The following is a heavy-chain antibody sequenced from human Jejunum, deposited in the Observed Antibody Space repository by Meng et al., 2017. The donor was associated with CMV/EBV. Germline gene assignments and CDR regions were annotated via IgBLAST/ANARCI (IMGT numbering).Heavy chain of an antibody. CDR2: IKEEGSKM. D-gene: IGHD3-16*01. Sequence: SCAASGFTFRNCWMTWGRQAPGKGLEWVANIKEEGSKMYYVDSVKGQFTISRDNTKNSLYLQMISLRAEDTAVYYCARDGGRKEDYWGQGTLVTVSS. J-gene: IGHJ4*02. CDR3: ARDGGRKEDY. CDR1: GFTFRNCW. V-gene: IGHV3-7*01.